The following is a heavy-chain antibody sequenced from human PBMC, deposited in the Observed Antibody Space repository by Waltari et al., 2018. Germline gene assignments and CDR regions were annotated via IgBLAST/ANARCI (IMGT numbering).Heavy chain of an antibody. CDR3: ASSYYDFWSGYYGPDY. J-gene: IGHJ4*02. V-gene: IGHV4-34*01. D-gene: IGHD3-3*01. CDR1: GGSFSGYY. Sequence: QVQLQQWGAGLLKPSETLSLTCAVYGGSFSGYYWSWIRQPPGKGLEWIGEINNRGSTNYNPSPKSRVTITVDTSKNQFALKLSSVTAADTAVYYCASSYYDFWSGYYGPDYWGQGTLVTVSS. CDR2: INNRGST.